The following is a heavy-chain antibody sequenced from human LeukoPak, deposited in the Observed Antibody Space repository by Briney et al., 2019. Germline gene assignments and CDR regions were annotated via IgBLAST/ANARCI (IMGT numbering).Heavy chain of an antibody. V-gene: IGHV3-53*01. D-gene: IGHD4/OR15-4a*01. CDR2: IYSDNT. CDR3: ARRAGAYSHPYDY. CDR1: GFTFNNYA. J-gene: IGHJ4*02. Sequence: GGSLRLSCAASGFTFNNYAMSWVRQAPGKGLEWVSFIYSDNTHYSDSVKGRFTISRDNSKNTLYLQMNSLRAEDTAVYYCARRAGAYSHPYDYWGQGTLVTVSS.